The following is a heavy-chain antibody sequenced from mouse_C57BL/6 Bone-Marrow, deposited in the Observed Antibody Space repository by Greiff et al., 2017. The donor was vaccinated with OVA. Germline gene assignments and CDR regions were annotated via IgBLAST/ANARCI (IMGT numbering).Heavy chain of an antibody. D-gene: IGHD2-4*01. CDR2: ISSGGDYI. CDR1: GFTFSSYA. J-gene: IGHJ3*01. V-gene: IGHV5-9-1*02. Sequence: EVHLVESGEGLVKPGGSLKLSCAASGFTFSSYAMSWVRQTPEKRLEWVAYISSGGDYIYYAATVKGRFPISRDNARNTLYLQMSSLKSEVTAMYYCTRDRGLRPWFAYWGQGTLVTVSA. CDR3: TRDRGLRPWFAY.